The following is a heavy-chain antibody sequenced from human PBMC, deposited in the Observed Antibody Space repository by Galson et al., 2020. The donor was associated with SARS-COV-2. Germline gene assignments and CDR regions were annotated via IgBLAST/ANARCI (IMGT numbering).Heavy chain of an antibody. CDR2: ISSDGSIT. J-gene: IGHJ5*02. Sequence: GESLKISCSASGFTFNNYAMHWVRQAPGKGLEYVSGISSDGSITDYGDTVKGRFIISREQSKNTLYLEMSSLRSEDTAVYYCVKEGEWLARGDYLETWGQGTPVTVSS. V-gene: IGHV3-64D*08. D-gene: IGHD6-19*01. CDR1: GFTFNNYA. CDR3: VKEGEWLARGDYLET.